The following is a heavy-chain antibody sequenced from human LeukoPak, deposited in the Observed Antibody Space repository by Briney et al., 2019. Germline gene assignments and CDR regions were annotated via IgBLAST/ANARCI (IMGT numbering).Heavy chain of an antibody. V-gene: IGHV4-4*02. CDR2: IYHSGSI. J-gene: IGHJ4*02. CDR3: WHSGYESGLDY. D-gene: IGHD5-12*01. CDR1: GVSITSGNW. Sequence: SETLSLTCTVSGVSITSGNWWSWVRQPPGKGLEWIGEIYHSGSINYNPSLKSRVTISVDKSKNQFSLKLNSVTAADTAVYYCWHSGYESGLDYWGQGTLVTVSS.